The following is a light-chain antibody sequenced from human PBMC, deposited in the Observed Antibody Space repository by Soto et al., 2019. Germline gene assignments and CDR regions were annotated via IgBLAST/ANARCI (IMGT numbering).Light chain of an antibody. CDR2: GAS. CDR1: QSVSSN. Sequence: IVLTQSPATLSVSPGERATLSCRASQSVSSNLAWHQQRPGQAPRLLIYGASSRATGIPDRFSGSGSGTDFTLTISRLEPEDFAVYYCQQYGGSFRVFGPGTKVDNK. J-gene: IGKJ3*01. CDR3: QQYGGSFRV. V-gene: IGKV3-20*01.